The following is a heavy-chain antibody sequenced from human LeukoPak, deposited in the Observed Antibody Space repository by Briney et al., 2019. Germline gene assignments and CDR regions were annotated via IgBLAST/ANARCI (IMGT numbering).Heavy chain of an antibody. CDR1: GFTFSSYA. D-gene: IGHD3-3*01. CDR2: ISGSGGST. J-gene: IGHJ4*02. V-gene: IGHV3-23*01. Sequence: GGSLRLSCAASGFTFSSYAMSWVRQAPGKGLEWVSAISGSGGSTYYADSVKGRFTISRDNSKNTLYLQMNSLRAEDTAVYYCAKDGYYDFWSGYYDHLDYWGQGTPVTVSS. CDR3: AKDGYYDFWSGYYDHLDY.